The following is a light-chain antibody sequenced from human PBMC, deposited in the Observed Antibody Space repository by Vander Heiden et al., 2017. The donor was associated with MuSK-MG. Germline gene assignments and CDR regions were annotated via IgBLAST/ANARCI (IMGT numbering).Light chain of an antibody. V-gene: IGKV1-12*01. CDR2: AAS. CDR3: QQDNSFPCT. J-gene: IGKJ4*01. CDR1: QGISSW. Sequence: DLKMTHSPSSVSASVVARVTIPCRASQGISSWLAWYQQKPGKAPKLLIYAASSRHSGVPDRFSGSGSGTDFTLTISRLEPEDFAMYYCQQDNSFPCTFGGGTKVEIK.